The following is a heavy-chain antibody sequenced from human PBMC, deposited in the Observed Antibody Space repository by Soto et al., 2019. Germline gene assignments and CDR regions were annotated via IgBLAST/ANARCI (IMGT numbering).Heavy chain of an antibody. CDR2: MHYSGSS. CDR3: LSWSFGSGNFSKDY. CDR1: GVSISSNKW. D-gene: IGHD3-10*01. J-gene: IGHJ4*01. V-gene: IGHV4-4*02. Sequence: PSETLSLTCAVSGVSISSNKWWTWVRQPPGKGLEWIGEMHYSGSSNYKTSLKSRAIISIDKSKNQFSLKLSSVIAADTAVYFCLSWSFGSGNFSKDYWGQG.